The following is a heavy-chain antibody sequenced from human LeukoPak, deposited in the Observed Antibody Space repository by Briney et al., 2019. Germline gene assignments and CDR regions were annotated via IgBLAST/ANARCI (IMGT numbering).Heavy chain of an antibody. CDR2: FDPEDGET. Sequence: GASVKVSCTVSGYTLTELSMHWVRQAPGKGLEWMGGFDPEDGETIYAQKFQGRVTMTEDTSTDTAYMELSSLRSEDTAVYYCASSGWELLGGWFDPWGQGTLVTVSS. D-gene: IGHD1-26*01. CDR3: ASSGWELLGGWFDP. V-gene: IGHV1-24*01. CDR1: GYTLTELS. J-gene: IGHJ5*02.